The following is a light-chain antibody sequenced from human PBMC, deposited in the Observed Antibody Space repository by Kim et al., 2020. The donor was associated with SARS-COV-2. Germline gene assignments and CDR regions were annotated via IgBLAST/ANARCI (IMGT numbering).Light chain of an antibody. Sequence: GQSVTISCTGTSSNVGVYNYVSWYQQHPGKAPKFVIYDVTKRPSGVPDRLSGSKSGNTASLTISGLQAEDEADYYCCSYAGGYTWVFGGGTQLTVL. CDR1: SSNVGVYNY. CDR2: DVT. J-gene: IGLJ3*02. V-gene: IGLV2-11*03. CDR3: CSYAGGYTWV.